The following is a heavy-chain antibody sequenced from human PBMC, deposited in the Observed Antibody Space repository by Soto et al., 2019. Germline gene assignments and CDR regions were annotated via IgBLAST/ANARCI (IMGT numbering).Heavy chain of an antibody. CDR3: ARGYWVQGYGPGTYFDY. V-gene: IGHV3-66*01. J-gene: IGHJ4*02. CDR2: IYSGSTT. Sequence: EVPLVESGGGVVQPGGSLRLSCAASGLSVGNNYMSWVRQAAGKGLEWVSVIYSGSTTHYADSVKDRFSISRDSSRNTVYLQMNSLRVEDTAVYHCARGYWVQGYGPGTYFDYWGQGTLVTVPS. D-gene: IGHD3-10*01. CDR1: GLSVGNNY.